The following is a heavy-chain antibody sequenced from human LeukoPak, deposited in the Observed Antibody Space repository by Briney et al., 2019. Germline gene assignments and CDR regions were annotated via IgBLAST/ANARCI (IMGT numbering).Heavy chain of an antibody. D-gene: IGHD3-10*01. Sequence: KASETLSFNCAVYGGSFSDYYWSWIRQPPGKGLEWIGEINHSGSTNYNPSLKSRVTMSVDTSKNQFSLKLSSVTAADTAVYYCARKPFYYGSGRGMDVWGKGTTVTVSS. V-gene: IGHV4-34*01. CDR3: ARKPFYYGSGRGMDV. CDR2: INHSGST. J-gene: IGHJ6*04. CDR1: GGSFSDYY.